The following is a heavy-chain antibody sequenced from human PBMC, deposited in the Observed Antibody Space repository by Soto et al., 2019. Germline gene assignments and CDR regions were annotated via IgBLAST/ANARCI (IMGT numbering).Heavy chain of an antibody. J-gene: IGHJ6*02. D-gene: IGHD3-10*01. V-gene: IGHV6-1*01. CDR2: TYYRSKWYN. CDR3: ARDLPQIWFGELYGMDV. Sequence: PSQTLSLTCAISGDSVSSNSAAWNWIRQSPSRGLEWLGRTYYRSKWYNDYAVSVKSRITINPDTSKNQFSLQLNSVTPEDTAVYYCARDLPQIWFGELYGMDVWGQGTTVTVSS. CDR1: GDSVSSNSAA.